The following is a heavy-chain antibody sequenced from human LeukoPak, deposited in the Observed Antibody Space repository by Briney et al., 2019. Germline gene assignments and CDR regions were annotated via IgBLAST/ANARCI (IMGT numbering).Heavy chain of an antibody. J-gene: IGHJ5*02. CDR3: ARSVLFDP. V-gene: IGHV4-59*01. CDR1: GDSIRSYY. Sequence: PSETLSLTCTVSGDSIRSYYWSWIRQPPGKGLEWIGYIYCSGSTNYNPSLKSRVTMSVDTSKNQFSLKLSSVTAADTAVYYCARSVLFDPWGQGTLVTVSS. CDR2: IYCSGST.